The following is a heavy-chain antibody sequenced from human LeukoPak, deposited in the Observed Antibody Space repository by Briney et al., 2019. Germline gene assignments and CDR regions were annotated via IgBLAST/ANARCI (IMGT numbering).Heavy chain of an antibody. V-gene: IGHV3-7*03. CDR2: IKQDGSEH. D-gene: IGHD1-1*01. CDR1: GFSFSSYW. J-gene: IGHJ6*02. CDR3: AREFVLTIADYYGMDV. Sequence: GGSLRLSCATAGFSFSSYWMSWVRQAPGKGLEWVANIKQDGSEHYYVDSVKGRFTISRDNAKNSLYLQMSGLRAEDTAVYYCAREFVLTIADYYGMDVWGQGTTVTVSS.